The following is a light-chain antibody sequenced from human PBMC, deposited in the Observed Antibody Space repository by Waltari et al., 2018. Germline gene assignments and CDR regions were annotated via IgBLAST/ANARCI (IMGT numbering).Light chain of an antibody. CDR1: QSVLYSSNNKNY. CDR2: WAS. Sequence: ILITQSPDSLAVSLGERATTNCKSSQSVLYSSNNKNYLAWYQQKPGQPPKLLIYWASTRESGVPDRFSGSGSGTDFTLTISSLQAEDVAVYYCQQYYTTPFTFGPGTKVDIK. CDR3: QQYYTTPFT. V-gene: IGKV4-1*01. J-gene: IGKJ3*01.